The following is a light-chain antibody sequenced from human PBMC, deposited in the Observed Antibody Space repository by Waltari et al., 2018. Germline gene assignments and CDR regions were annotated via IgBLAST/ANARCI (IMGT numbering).Light chain of an antibody. CDR2: EVS. CDR1: SNDVGGYGY. Sequence: QSALTQPASVSGSPGQSITISCTGTSNDVGGYGYVSWYQQYPGKAPKLIIYEVSYRPSGTSTRVSGSKSGNTASLTISGLQAEDEADYYCSSHTATVPHVFGTGTRVTVV. V-gene: IGLV2-14*01. CDR3: SSHTATVPHV. J-gene: IGLJ1*01.